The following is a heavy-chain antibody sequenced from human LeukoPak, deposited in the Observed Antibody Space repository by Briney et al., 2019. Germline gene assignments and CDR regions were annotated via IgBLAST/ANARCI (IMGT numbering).Heavy chain of an antibody. CDR3: ARTNPSFDY. CDR2: IFYSGST. CDR1: GGSISSYY. V-gene: IGHV4-59*08. J-gene: IGHJ4*02. Sequence: SETLSLTCTVSGGSISSYYWSWIRQPPGKGLEWIGYIFYSGSTNYNPSLKSRVTISVDTSNNQVSLKLRSVTAADTAVYYCARTNPSFDYWGQGTLVTVSS.